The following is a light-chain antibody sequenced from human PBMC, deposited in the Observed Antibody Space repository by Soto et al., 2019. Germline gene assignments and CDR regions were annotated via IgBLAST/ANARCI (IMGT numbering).Light chain of an antibody. CDR2: DAS. CDR3: QQYNSWPYT. CDR1: QSVSSK. V-gene: IGKV3-15*01. Sequence: EIVMTQSPATLSVSPGEGATLSCRASQSVSSKLAWYQQKPGQAPRLLIYDASTRATGIPASFSGSGSGTEFTLTIRSLQSEDSAVYYCQQYNSWPYTFGQGTKVDIK. J-gene: IGKJ2*01.